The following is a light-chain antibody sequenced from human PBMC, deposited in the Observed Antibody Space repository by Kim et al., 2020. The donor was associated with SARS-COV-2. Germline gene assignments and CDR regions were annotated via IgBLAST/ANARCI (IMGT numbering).Light chain of an antibody. CDR1: QSISSW. J-gene: IGKJ1*01. V-gene: IGKV1-5*03. CDR2: KAS. CDR3: QQYNSYSRT. Sequence: DIQMTQSPFTLSASVGDRVTITCRASQSISSWLGWYQQKPGKGPNLLIYKASSLESGVPSRFSGSGSGTEFTLTISSLQPDDFATYYCQQYNSYSRTFGQGTKVEIK.